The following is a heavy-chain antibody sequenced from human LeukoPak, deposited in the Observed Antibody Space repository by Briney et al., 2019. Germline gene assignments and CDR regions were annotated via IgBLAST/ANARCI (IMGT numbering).Heavy chain of an antibody. CDR1: GFTFSSYA. CDR2: IKSKTEGGTT. Sequence: GRSLRLSCVASGFTFSSYALHWVRQAPGKGLEWVGRIKSKTEGGTTDYSAPVKGRFIISRDDSRNTLYLQMNSLKTEDTAVYYCATHSNVGTPGDWGQGTLVTVSS. CDR3: ATHSNVGTPGD. V-gene: IGHV3-15*01. J-gene: IGHJ4*02. D-gene: IGHD1-1*01.